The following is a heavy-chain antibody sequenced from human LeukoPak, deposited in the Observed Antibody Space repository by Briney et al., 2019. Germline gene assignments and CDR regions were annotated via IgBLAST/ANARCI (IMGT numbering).Heavy chain of an antibody. CDR1: GFTFSSYS. Sequence: PGGSLRLSCAASGFTFSSYSMNWVRQAPGKGLEWVSYISSRSSNIYYADSVKGRFAISRDNAKNSLYLQMNSLRDEDTAVYYCARIPGGYYYGMDVWGQGTTVTVSS. CDR3: ARIPGGYYYGMDV. V-gene: IGHV3-48*02. D-gene: IGHD3-16*01. J-gene: IGHJ6*02. CDR2: ISSRSSNI.